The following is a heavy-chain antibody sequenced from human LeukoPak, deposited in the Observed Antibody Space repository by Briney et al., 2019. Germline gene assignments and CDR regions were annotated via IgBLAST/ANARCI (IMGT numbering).Heavy chain of an antibody. CDR2: IIPMFGIA. J-gene: IGHJ4*02. Sequence: SVKVSCKASGGTFSRYAISWVRQAPGQGLGWMGGIIPMFGIANYAQKFQGRVTITADESTSTAYMELSSLRSEDTAVYYCARDRPYTGGWRGFDYWGQGTLVTVSS. CDR1: GGTFSRYA. V-gene: IGHV1-69*13. D-gene: IGHD6-19*01. CDR3: ARDRPYTGGWRGFDY.